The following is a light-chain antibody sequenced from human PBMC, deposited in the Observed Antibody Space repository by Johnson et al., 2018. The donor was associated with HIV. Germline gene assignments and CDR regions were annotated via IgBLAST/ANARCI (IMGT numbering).Light chain of an antibody. V-gene: IGLV1-51*01. CDR2: DNN. Sequence: QSVLTQPPSVSAAPGQKVTISCSGSSSNIGNNYVSWYQQHPGTAPKLLIYDNNERPSGIPDRFSGSKSGTSATLGITGLQTGDEADYYCGTWDSSLTVYVFGTGTKVTVL. CDR3: GTWDSSLTVYV. J-gene: IGLJ1*01. CDR1: SSNIGNNY.